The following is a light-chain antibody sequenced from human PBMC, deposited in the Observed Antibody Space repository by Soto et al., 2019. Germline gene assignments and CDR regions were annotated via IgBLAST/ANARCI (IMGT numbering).Light chain of an antibody. Sequence: DIQMTQSPSSLSASVGDRVTITCRASQGISNYLAWYQQKPGKVPKLLIYAASTLQSGVPSRFSGSGSGTDFTLTISSLQPADVATYYCQKDNSSPLWTFGQGTEVEIK. V-gene: IGKV1-27*01. CDR3: QKDNSSPLWT. CDR2: AAS. CDR1: QGISNY. J-gene: IGKJ1*01.